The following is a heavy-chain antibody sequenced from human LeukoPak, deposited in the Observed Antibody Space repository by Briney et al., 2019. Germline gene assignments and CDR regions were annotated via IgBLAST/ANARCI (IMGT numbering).Heavy chain of an antibody. CDR1: GGSISSYY. Sequence: SETLSLTCTVSGGSISSYYWSWIRQPPGKGLEWIGYIHYSGSTHYNPSLKSRVTISVDTSKNQVSLKLRSVTAADTAVYYCARETSQKGAHYMDVWGKGTTVTISS. V-gene: IGHV4-59*01. D-gene: IGHD3-16*01. CDR3: ARETSQKGAHYMDV. CDR2: IHYSGST. J-gene: IGHJ6*03.